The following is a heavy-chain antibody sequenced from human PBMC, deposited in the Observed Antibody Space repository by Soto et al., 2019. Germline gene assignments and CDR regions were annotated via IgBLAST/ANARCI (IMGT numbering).Heavy chain of an antibody. J-gene: IGHJ4*02. D-gene: IGHD1-26*01. CDR1: GGSISSYY. V-gene: IGHV4-59*01. Sequence: SETLSLTCTVSGGSISSYYWSWIRQPPGKGLEWIGYIYYSGSTNYNPSLKSRVTISVDTSKNQFSLKLSSVTAADTAVYYCAREFYSGYFDYWGQGTLVTVSS. CDR2: IYYSGST. CDR3: AREFYSGYFDY.